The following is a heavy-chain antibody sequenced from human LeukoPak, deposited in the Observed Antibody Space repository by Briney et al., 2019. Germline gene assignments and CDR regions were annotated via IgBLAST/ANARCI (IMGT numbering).Heavy chain of an antibody. CDR1: GFTFSGSA. J-gene: IGHJ1*01. D-gene: IGHD6-19*01. V-gene: IGHV3-73*01. CDR3: SAGPSGWTEFFQH. CDR2: IRSKANSYAT. Sequence: GGSLRLSCAASGFTFSGSAMHWVRQASGKGLEWVGRIRSKANSYATEYGASVKGRFTISRDDAKNTAYLQMNSLKTENTAIYYCSAGPSGWTEFFQHWGQGTLVTVSS.